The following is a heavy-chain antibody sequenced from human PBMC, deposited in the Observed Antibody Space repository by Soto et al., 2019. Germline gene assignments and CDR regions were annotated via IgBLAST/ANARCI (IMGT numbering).Heavy chain of an antibody. CDR1: GYAFSSYW. D-gene: IGHD2-8*02. Sequence: LQISCQGSGYAFSSYWIAWVRQMPGKGLEWMGIIYPGDSDTRYSPSFQGQVTISVDKSITTAYPQWSSLKASDTAMYYCARGYCTATICDPWFDPWGQGTLVTVSS. V-gene: IGHV5-51*01. J-gene: IGHJ5*02. CDR2: IYPGDSDT. CDR3: ARGYCTATICDPWFDP.